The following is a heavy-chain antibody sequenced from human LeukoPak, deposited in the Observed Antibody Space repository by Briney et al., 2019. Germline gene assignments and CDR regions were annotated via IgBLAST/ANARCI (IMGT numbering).Heavy chain of an antibody. CDR2: ISGSGGST. J-gene: IGHJ4*02. Sequence: GGSLRLSCAASGFTFSSYGMSWVRQAPGKGLEWVSAISGSGGSTYYADSVKGRFTISRDNSKNTLYLQMNSLRAEDTAVYYCAKLGSYDILTGYVDYWGQGALVTVS. CDR1: GFTFSSYG. V-gene: IGHV3-23*01. D-gene: IGHD3-9*01. CDR3: AKLGSYDILTGYVDY.